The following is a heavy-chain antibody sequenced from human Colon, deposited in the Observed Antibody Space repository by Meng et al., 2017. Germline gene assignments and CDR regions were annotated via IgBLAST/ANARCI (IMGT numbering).Heavy chain of an antibody. CDR1: GFTFGSYV. V-gene: IGHV3-74*01. J-gene: IGHJ4*02. CDR3: TRDLDWKLYDY. CDR2: ISHDGTDI. Sequence: ESRRRSCAASGFTFGSYVMNWVRQVPGEGLVWVSRISHDGTDIRYADSVKGRFSISRDNARNTVYLQMNSLRVEDSAIYYCTRDLDWKLYDYWGQGTLVTVSS. D-gene: IGHD3-9*01.